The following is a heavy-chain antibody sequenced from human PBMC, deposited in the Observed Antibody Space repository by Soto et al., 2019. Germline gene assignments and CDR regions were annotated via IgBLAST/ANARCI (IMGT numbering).Heavy chain of an antibody. Sequence: SETLSLTCAVSGLSVSSTNWWSWVRQTTGKGLEWIGEVFHPGIAKYNPSLESRVTISVDTSKNQFSLKLSSVTAADTAVYYCARSHCSSTSCYVNWFDPWGQGTLVTVSS. D-gene: IGHD2-2*01. J-gene: IGHJ5*02. CDR1: GLSVSSTNW. CDR3: ARSHCSSTSCYVNWFDP. CDR2: VFHPGIA. V-gene: IGHV4-4*02.